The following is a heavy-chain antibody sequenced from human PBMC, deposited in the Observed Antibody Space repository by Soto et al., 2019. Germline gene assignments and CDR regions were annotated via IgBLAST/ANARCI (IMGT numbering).Heavy chain of an antibody. V-gene: IGHV4-59*08. Sequence: QVQLQESGPGLVKPSETLSLTCTVSGGSISSYYWSWIRQPPGKGLEWIGYIYYSGSTNYNPSLKSQVTISVDTPKTQFSLKLSSVTAADTAVYYCARHANPSPRAHMDVWGKGTTVTVSS. CDR3: ARHANPSPRAHMDV. J-gene: IGHJ6*03. CDR1: GGSISSYY. CDR2: IYYSGST.